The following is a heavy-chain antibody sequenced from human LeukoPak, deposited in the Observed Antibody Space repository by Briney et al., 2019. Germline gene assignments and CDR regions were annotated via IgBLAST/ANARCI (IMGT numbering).Heavy chain of an antibody. Sequence: PSETLSLTCTVSGGSISSYYWSWIRQPPGKGLEWIGYIYYSGSTNYNPSLKRRVTISVDTSKNQFSLKLSSVTAADTAVYSCARLDSGFDYWGQGTLVTVSS. CDR3: ARLDSGFDY. CDR1: GGSISSYY. CDR2: IYYSGST. D-gene: IGHD3/OR15-3a*01. J-gene: IGHJ4*02. V-gene: IGHV4-59*01.